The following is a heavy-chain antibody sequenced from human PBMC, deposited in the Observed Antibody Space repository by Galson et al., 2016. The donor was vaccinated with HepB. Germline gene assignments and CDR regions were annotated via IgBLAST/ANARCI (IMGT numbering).Heavy chain of an antibody. CDR2: IWHDGSNE. CDR1: GFPFRTYG. CDR3: VRDPHSSGWATYYFDF. Sequence: SLRLSCAASGFPFRTYGMHWVRQAPGKGLEWVANIWHDGSNENYAESVRGRFSISRDNSKNTLYLQMRSLRADDTAVYYCVRDPHSSGWATYYFDFWGHGVLVTVSS. D-gene: IGHD6-19*01. J-gene: IGHJ4*01. V-gene: IGHV3-33*01.